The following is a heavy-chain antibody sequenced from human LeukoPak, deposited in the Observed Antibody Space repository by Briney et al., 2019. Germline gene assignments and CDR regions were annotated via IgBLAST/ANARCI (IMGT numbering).Heavy chain of an antibody. Sequence: PSETLSLTCAVSGYSISSGYYWGWIRPPPGKVLEWIGSIYHSGSNYYNPPLKRRVTISVDTSKNQFSLKLSAVTAADTAVYYCARAGITIFGVVKLGAFDIWGQGTMVTVSS. D-gene: IGHD3-3*01. J-gene: IGHJ3*02. CDR3: ARAGITIFGVVKLGAFDI. CDR1: GYSISSGYY. CDR2: IYHSGSN. V-gene: IGHV4-38-2*01.